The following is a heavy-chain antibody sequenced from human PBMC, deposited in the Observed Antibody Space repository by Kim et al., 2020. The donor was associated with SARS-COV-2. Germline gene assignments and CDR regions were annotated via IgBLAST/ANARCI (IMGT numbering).Heavy chain of an antibody. V-gene: IGHV1-58*01. Sequence: SVKVSCKASGFTFTSSAVQWVRQARGQRLEWIGRIVVGSGNTNYAQKFQERVTITRDTSTSTAYMELSSLRSEDTAVYYCAGGRTTGTTPPFDYWGQGTLVTVSS. CDR1: GFTFTSSA. D-gene: IGHD1-7*01. CDR2: IVVGSGNT. J-gene: IGHJ4*02. CDR3: AGGRTTGTTPPFDY.